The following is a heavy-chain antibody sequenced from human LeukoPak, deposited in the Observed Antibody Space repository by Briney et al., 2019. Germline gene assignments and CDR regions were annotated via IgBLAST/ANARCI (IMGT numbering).Heavy chain of an antibody. CDR3: ARDPCSGGSCYDYYFDY. J-gene: IGHJ4*02. Sequence: ASVKVSSKVSLYTTTAPDMQSVRQAPGQGLEWRGWINPNTGGPNSAQKLQRRGSVTSDTSISTAYMQFSRLRYDDAAVYYCARDPCSGGSCYDYYFDYWGQGALVTVSS. V-gene: IGHV1-2*02. CDR1: LYTTTAPD. CDR2: INPNTGGP. D-gene: IGHD2-15*01.